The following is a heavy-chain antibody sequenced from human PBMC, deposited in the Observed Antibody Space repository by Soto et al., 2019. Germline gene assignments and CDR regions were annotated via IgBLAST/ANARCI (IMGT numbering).Heavy chain of an antibody. J-gene: IGHJ6*02. V-gene: IGHV3-7*01. CDR3: ARDQYPYSSSSSGYYYYYGMDV. D-gene: IGHD6-6*01. Sequence: EVQLVESGGGLVQPGGSLRLSCAASGFTFSSYWMSWVRHAPGKGLEWVANIKQDGSEKYYVDSVKGRFTISRDNAKNSLYLQMNSLRAEDTAVYYCARDQYPYSSSSSGYYYYYGMDVWGQGTTVTVSS. CDR2: IKQDGSEK. CDR1: GFTFSSYW.